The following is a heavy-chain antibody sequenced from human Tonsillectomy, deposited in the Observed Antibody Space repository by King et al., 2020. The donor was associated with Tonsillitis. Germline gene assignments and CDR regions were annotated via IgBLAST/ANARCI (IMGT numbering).Heavy chain of an antibody. V-gene: IGHV3-23*04. CDR2: ISGSGGTT. CDR3: ARRLGQQLGPFDY. D-gene: IGHD6-13*01. CDR1: GFNFRSYA. Sequence: VQLVESGGGLVQHGGSLRLSCAASGFNFRSYAMNWVRQAPGKGLEWVSSISGSGGTTDYADSVKGRFTISRDNSKNTLYLRMNSLRAEDTAVYYCARRLGQQLGPFDYWGQGTLVTVSS. J-gene: IGHJ4*02.